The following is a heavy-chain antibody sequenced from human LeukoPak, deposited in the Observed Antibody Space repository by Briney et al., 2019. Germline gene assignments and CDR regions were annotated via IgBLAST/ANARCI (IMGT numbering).Heavy chain of an antibody. CDR1: GFTVSSNY. CDR3: ARDGNLRGYSYGYGPFDI. V-gene: IGHV3-66*01. J-gene: IGHJ3*02. D-gene: IGHD5-18*01. CDR2: IYSGGST. Sequence: GGSLRLSCAASGFTVSSNYMSWVRQAPGKGLEWVSVIYSGGSTNYADSVKGRFTISRDNSKNTLYLQMNSLRAEDTAVYYCARDGNLRGYSYGYGPFDIWGQGTMVTVSS.